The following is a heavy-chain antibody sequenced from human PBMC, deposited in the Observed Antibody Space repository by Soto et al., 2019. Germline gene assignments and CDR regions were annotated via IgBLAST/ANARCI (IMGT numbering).Heavy chain of an antibody. J-gene: IGHJ4*02. CDR1: GYTFTSYG. V-gene: IGHV1-18*04. Sequence: VKVSCKASGYTFTSYGISWVRQAPGQGLEWMGWISAYNGNTNYAQKLQGRVTMTTDTSTSAAYMELRSLRSDDTAVYYCAREGDSSSWYSTDYWGQGTLVTVSS. D-gene: IGHD6-13*01. CDR3: AREGDSSSWYSTDY. CDR2: ISAYNGNT.